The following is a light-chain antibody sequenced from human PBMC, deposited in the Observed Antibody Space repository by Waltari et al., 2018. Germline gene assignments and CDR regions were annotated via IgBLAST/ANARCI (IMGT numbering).Light chain of an antibody. CDR2: EVS. Sequence: QSALTQPASVSGSPGQSITISCTGTSSDVGSYNLVSWYQRHPGEAPILIIYEVSNRSAEVAVRCSCTKSGNTASLTIAGLQAEEEADYFCYSYAGSSTFEVFGGGTKLTVL. J-gene: IGLJ2*01. V-gene: IGLV2-23*02. CDR3: YSYAGSSTFEV. CDR1: SSDVGSYNL.